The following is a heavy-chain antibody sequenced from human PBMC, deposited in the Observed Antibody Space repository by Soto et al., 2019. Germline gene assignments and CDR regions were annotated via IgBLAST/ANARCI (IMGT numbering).Heavy chain of an antibody. D-gene: IGHD1-26*01. CDR2: ISGSGGST. J-gene: IGHJ6*01. CDR3: AKAKRGVSGSYLDYYXYGMDV. V-gene: IGHV3-23*01. Sequence: PGGSLRLSFAASGLTFSSCAMSWVRQAPGKGLEGVSAISGSGGSTYYEDSVKGRFTISIDNSKNTLYLKMNSLSAEDTAVYYCAKAKRGVSGSYLDYYXYGMDVWGQGTXVXV. CDR1: GLTFSSCA.